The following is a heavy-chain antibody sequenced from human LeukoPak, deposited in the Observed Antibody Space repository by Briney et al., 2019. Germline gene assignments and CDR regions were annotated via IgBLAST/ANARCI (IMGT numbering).Heavy chain of an antibody. Sequence: SETLSLTCTVSGGSISSYYWSWIRQPPGKGLEWIAYISDIGSINYNPSLKSRVTMSVDTSKNQFSLKLSSVTAADTAVYYCARDLRYYDFWSGYPYSYYYYGMDVWGQGTTVTVSS. D-gene: IGHD3-3*01. CDR1: GGSISSYY. CDR2: ISDIGSI. J-gene: IGHJ6*02. V-gene: IGHV4-59*12. CDR3: ARDLRYYDFWSGYPYSYYYYGMDV.